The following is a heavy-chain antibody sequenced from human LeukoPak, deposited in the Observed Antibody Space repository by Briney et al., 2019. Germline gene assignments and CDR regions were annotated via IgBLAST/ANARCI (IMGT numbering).Heavy chain of an antibody. V-gene: IGHV4-31*03. Sequence: SETLSLTCTVSGGSISSGGYCWSWIRQHPGKGLEWIGYIYYSGSTYYNPSLKSRVTISVDTSKNQFSLKLSSVTAADTAVYYCARGAPYYDYWGQGTLVTVSS. D-gene: IGHD3-22*01. J-gene: IGHJ4*02. CDR1: GGSISSGGYC. CDR3: ARGAPYYDY. CDR2: IYYSGST.